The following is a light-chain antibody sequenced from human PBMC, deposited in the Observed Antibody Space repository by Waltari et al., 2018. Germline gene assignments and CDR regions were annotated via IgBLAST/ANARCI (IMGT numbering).Light chain of an antibody. Sequence: QSALTQPASVSGSPGQSITISCTGTSRDVGKYNNVSWYQQHPGKGPKLIIYEVSNRPSGVSNRFSGSKSGNTASLTISGLQAEDEADYYCISYTTISSWVFGGGTKLTVL. CDR3: ISYTTISSWV. CDR2: EVS. CDR1: SRDVGKYNN. J-gene: IGLJ3*02. V-gene: IGLV2-14*01.